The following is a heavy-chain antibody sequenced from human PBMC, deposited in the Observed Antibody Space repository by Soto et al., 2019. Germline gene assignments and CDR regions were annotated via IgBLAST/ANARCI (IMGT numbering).Heavy chain of an antibody. CDR2: FSSSSSHI. CDR3: ARIFPSSSSSFNPFDI. D-gene: IGHD6-6*01. V-gene: IGHV3-21*01. J-gene: IGHJ3*02. CDR1: GFTFSSYS. Sequence: RPSCGASGFTFSSYSMNWVRQAPGKGLEWVSAFSSSSSHIYYADSVKGRFAISRDNAKNTLYLQMNSLRAEDTAVYYRARIFPSSSSSFNPFDIWAQGTMVTVSS.